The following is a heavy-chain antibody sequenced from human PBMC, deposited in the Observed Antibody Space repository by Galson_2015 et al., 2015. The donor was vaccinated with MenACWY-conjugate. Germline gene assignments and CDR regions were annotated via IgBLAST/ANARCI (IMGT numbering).Heavy chain of an antibody. CDR2: IKSITDGETT. D-gene: IGHD2-21*01. Sequence: SLRLSCAASGFTFSNAWMTWVRQAPGKGLEWVGHIKSITDGETTDYAAPVTGRFTISRDDSNNTLYLQTNSLKIEDTAVYYCTTHKPDSWGGLLFHFYMDVWGKGTTVTVSS. CDR3: TTHKPDSWGGLLFHFYMDV. CDR1: GFTFSNAW. J-gene: IGHJ6*03. V-gene: IGHV3-15*01.